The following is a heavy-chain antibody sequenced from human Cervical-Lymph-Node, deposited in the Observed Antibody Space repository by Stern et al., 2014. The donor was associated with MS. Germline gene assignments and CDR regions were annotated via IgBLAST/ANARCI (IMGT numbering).Heavy chain of an antibody. V-gene: IGHV1-2*06. CDR3: ATHGGSSFQMDV. CDR2: NSPHTGGA. Sequence: QVQLVQSGAEVKKPGASVKVSCKASGYSFTDFNTHWVRQAPGQGLEWMGRNSPHTGGARYAGKFQGRVTMTRDTSITTAYMELDRLTSDDTAVYYCATHGGSSFQMDVWGQGTTVTVSS. CDR1: GYSFTDFN. D-gene: IGHD6-13*01. J-gene: IGHJ6*02.